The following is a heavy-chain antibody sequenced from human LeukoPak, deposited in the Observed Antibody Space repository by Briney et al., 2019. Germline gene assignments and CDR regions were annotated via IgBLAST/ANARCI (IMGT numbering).Heavy chain of an antibody. J-gene: IGHJ4*02. CDR2: IIPIFGTA. CDR3: ARDVEYSSSSSDY. V-gene: IGHV1-69*05. CDR1: GGTFSSYA. Sequence: ASVKVSCKASGGTFSSYAISWVRQAPGQGLEWMGRIIPIFGTANYAQKFQGRVTITTDETTSKAYMELSSLRSEDTALDYCARDVEYSSSSSDYWGQGTLVTVSS. D-gene: IGHD6-6*01.